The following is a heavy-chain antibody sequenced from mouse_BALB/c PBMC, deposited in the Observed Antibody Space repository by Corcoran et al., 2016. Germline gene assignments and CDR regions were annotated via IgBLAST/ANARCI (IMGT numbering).Heavy chain of an antibody. J-gene: IGHJ4*01. D-gene: IGHD4-1*01. CDR3: ARTGIYAMDY. Sequence: EVKLLESGGGLVQPGGSLNLSCAASGFDFSRYWMSWARQAPGKGQEWIGEINPGSSTINYTPSLKDKFIISRDNAKNTLYLQMSKVRSEDTALYYCARTGIYAMDYWGQGTSVTVSS. V-gene: IGHV4-2*02. CDR2: INPGSSTI. CDR1: GFDFSRYW.